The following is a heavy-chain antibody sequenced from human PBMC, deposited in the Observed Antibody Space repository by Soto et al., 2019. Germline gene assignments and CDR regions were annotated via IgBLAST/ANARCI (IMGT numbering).Heavy chain of an antibody. V-gene: IGHV5-51*01. CDR2: IYPGDSDT. J-gene: IGHJ3*02. CDR1: GYSFSNYW. D-gene: IGHD5-18*01. Sequence: GESLKISCKGSGYSFSNYWIGWVRQMPGKGLEWMGIIYPGDSDTRYSPSLQGQVTISADKSISTAYLQWSSLKASDTAMYFCARRVEDTAMVYDAFDIWGQGPLFTVSS. CDR3: ARRVEDTAMVYDAFDI.